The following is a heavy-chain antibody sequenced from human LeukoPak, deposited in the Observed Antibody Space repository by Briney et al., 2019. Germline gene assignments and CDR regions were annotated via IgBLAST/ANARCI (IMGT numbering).Heavy chain of an antibody. D-gene: IGHD6-6*01. CDR2: VSGTGGRT. CDR3: VKASSSSPQYNWFDA. J-gene: IGHJ5*02. V-gene: IGHV3-23*01. Sequence: GGSLRLSCAVSGFTFSSFSMSWVRQAPGKGLEWVSVVSGTGGRTYYADSVKGRFTISRDNSKNTLYLQMNSLRAEDTALYYCVKASSSSPQYNWFDAWGQGTLVTVSS. CDR1: GFTFSSFS.